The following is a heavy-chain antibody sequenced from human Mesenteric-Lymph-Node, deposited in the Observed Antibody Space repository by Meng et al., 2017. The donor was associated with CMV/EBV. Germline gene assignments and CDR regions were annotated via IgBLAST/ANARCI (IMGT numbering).Heavy chain of an antibody. J-gene: IGHJ4*02. CDR2: INSDGAST. D-gene: IGHD3-22*01. V-gene: IGHV3-74*01. CDR1: GFTFSSYW. CDR3: ARDLNDTSGYYQLYFDY. Sequence: GESLKISCAASGFTFSSYWMHWVRQAPGKGLVWVSRINSDGASTTYADSVKGRLTISRDNAKNTLYLQMNSLRAEDTAVYYCARDLNDTSGYYQLYFDYWGQGTLVTVSS.